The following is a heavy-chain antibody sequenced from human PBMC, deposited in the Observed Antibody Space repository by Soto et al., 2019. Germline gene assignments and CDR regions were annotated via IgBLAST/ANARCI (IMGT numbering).Heavy chain of an antibody. J-gene: IGHJ4*02. V-gene: IGHV1-8*01. CDR1: GYTFTSYD. D-gene: IGHD3-9*01. Sequence: ASVKVSCKASGYTFTSYDINWVRQATGQGLEWMGWMNPNSGNTGYAQKFQGRVTMTRNTSISTAYMELSSLRSEDTAVYYCARDPYYDILAVTTAYFDYWGQGTLVTVSS. CDR3: ARDPYYDILAVTTAYFDY. CDR2: MNPNSGNT.